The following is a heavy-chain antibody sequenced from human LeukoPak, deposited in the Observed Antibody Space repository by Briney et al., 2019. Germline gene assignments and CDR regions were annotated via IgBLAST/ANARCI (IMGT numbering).Heavy chain of an antibody. D-gene: IGHD4-11*01. CDR3: ARYGNYAEYYFDY. CDR1: GGSISSYY. V-gene: IGHV4-59*08. Sequence: SETLPLTCTVSGGSISSYYWSWIRQPPGKGLEWIGYIYYSGSTNYNPSLKSRVTISVDTSKNQFSLKLSSVTAADTAVYYCARYGNYAEYYFDYWGQGTLVTVSS. J-gene: IGHJ4*02. CDR2: IYYSGST.